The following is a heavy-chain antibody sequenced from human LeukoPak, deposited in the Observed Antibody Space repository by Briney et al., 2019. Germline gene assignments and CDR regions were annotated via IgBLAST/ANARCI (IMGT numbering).Heavy chain of an antibody. CDR1: GFTFSSYS. D-gene: IGHD4-11*01. V-gene: IGHV3-21*01. CDR3: ASHLTMTTET. Sequence: GGSLRLSCAASGFTFSSYSMNWVRQAPGKGLEWVSSISSSSSYIYYADSVKGRFTISRGNAKNSLYLQMNSLRAEDTAVYYCASHLTMTTETWGQGTLVTVSS. CDR2: ISSSSSYI. J-gene: IGHJ5*02.